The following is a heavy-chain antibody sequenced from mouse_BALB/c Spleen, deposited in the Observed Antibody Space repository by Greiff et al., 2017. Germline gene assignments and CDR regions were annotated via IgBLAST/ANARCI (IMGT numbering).Heavy chain of an antibody. CDR3: ARGAYGAMDY. J-gene: IGHJ4*01. CDR1: GYTFTDYW. V-gene: IGHV1-69*01. Sequence: QVQLQQSGAELVMPGASVKMSCKASGYTFTDYWMHWVKQRPGQGLEWIGAIDTSDSYTSYNQKFKGKATLTVDESSSTAYMQLSSLTSEDSAVYYCARGAYGAMDYWGQGTSVTVSS. D-gene: IGHD1-1*01. CDR2: IDTSDSYT.